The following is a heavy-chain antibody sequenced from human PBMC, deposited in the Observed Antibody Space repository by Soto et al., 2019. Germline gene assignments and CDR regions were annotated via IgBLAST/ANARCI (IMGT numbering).Heavy chain of an antibody. D-gene: IGHD5-18*01. V-gene: IGHV1-69*09. Sequence: QVQLVQSGAEVKKPESSVKVSCKTSGGTFVRHVISWVRQAPGQGPEWMGKINPLSGIPNYAQKFQDRVTFTAVTDSSTAYMELSSLRSDDTAVYYCADPACAATWCSPSHNLDHWGQGTLVTVSS. CDR1: GGTFVRHV. CDR3: ADPACAATWCSPSHNLDH. J-gene: IGHJ4*02. CDR2: INPLSGIP.